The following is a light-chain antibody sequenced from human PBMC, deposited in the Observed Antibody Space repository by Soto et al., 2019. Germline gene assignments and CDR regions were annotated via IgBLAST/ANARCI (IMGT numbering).Light chain of an antibody. V-gene: IGKV3-15*01. Sequence: EIVLTESPATLSLSPGERPTLSRRPSQSVSSYLAWYQQKPVQAPRLLXFGASTRATGIPARFSGSGSGTELTLTISSLHYESFAVYYCQXYNNWPPWTFGQGTNVQIK. CDR3: QXYNNWPPWT. CDR2: GAS. J-gene: IGKJ1*01. CDR1: QSVSSY.